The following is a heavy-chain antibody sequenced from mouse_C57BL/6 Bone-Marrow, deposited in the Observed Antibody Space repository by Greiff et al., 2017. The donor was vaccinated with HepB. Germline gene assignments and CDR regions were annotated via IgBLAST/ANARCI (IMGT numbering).Heavy chain of an antibody. D-gene: IGHD1-1*01. CDR3: ARQGYYGSSYGNAMDY. CDR2: ISNGGGST. CDR1: GFTFSDYY. V-gene: IGHV5-12*01. J-gene: IGHJ4*01. Sequence: EVQRVESGGGLVQPGGSLKLSCAASGFTFSDYYMYWVRQTPEKRLEWVAYISNGGGSTYYPDTVKGRFTISRDNAKNTLYLQMSRLKSEDTAMYYCARQGYYGSSYGNAMDYWGQGTSVTVSS.